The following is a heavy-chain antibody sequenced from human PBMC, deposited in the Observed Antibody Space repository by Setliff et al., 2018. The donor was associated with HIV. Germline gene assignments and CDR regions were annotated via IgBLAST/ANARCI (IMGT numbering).Heavy chain of an antibody. D-gene: IGHD5-12*01. J-gene: IGHJ6*03. CDR2: IIPMFGTT. Sequence: SVKVSCKASGVTFRRFAFSWVRQAPGQGLEWMGGIIPMFGTTNYAQKFQGRVTITADESTSTVYMELSSLRFEDTAVYYCARVGEMATIGYSYYYMDVWGKGTTVTVSS. V-gene: IGHV1-69*13. CDR3: ARVGEMATIGYSYYYMDV. CDR1: GVTFRRFA.